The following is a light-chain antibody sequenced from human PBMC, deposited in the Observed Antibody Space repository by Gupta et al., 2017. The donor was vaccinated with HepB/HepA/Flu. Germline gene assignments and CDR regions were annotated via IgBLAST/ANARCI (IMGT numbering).Light chain of an antibody. CDR1: QSVLYSSNNKNY. CDR3: QQYYSTPWT. Sequence: DIVMTQSADSLVVSLGERATINCKSSQSVLYSSNNKNYLAWYQQKPGQPPKLLIYWASTRESGVPDRFSGSGSRTDSTLTISSLQAEDVAVYYCQQYYSTPWTFGQGTKVEIK. V-gene: IGKV4-1*01. J-gene: IGKJ1*01. CDR2: WAS.